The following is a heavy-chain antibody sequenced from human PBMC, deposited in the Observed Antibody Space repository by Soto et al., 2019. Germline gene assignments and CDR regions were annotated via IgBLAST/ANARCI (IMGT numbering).Heavy chain of an antibody. Sequence: ESGGGVVQPGRSLRLSCAASGFTFSSYAMHWVRQAPGKGLEWVAVISYDGSNKYYADSVKGRFTISRDNSKNTLYLQMNSLRAEDTAVYYCARDQPSYGSGSYLDYWGQGTLVTVSS. V-gene: IGHV3-30-3*01. CDR1: GFTFSSYA. D-gene: IGHD3-10*01. J-gene: IGHJ4*02. CDR2: ISYDGSNK. CDR3: ARDQPSYGSGSYLDY.